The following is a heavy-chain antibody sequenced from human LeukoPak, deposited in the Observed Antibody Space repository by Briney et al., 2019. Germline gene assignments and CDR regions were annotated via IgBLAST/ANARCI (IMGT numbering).Heavy chain of an antibody. J-gene: IGHJ4*02. CDR2: IDNDGRGT. CDR3: ASLNYGPDY. Sequence: GSLRLSCAASGFTFSSYWMSWVRQAPGKGLVWVSRIDNDGRGTSYADSVKGRFTISRDNAKNRLYLQMNSLRAEDTAVYYCASLNYGPDYWGQGTLVTVSS. CDR1: GFTFSSYW. V-gene: IGHV3-74*01. D-gene: IGHD3-16*01.